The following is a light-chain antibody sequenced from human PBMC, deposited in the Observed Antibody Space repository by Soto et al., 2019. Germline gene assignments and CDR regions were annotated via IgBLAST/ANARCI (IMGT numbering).Light chain of an antibody. CDR1: QDIRTW. J-gene: IGKJ5*01. V-gene: IGKV1-12*01. Sequence: DIQMTQSPSSVSASVGDRVTITCRASQDIRTWLAWYQQKPGKPPKILIYGASSLQSGVPSRFSGSGSGTYFTLTISSLQPEDFATYYCQHANSFPITFGQGTRLEIK. CDR2: GAS. CDR3: QHANSFPIT.